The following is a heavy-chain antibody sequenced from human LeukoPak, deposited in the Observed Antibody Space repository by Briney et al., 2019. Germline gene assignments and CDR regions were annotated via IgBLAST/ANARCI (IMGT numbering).Heavy chain of an antibody. Sequence: PSETLSLTCAVYGGSFSGYYWSWIRQPPGKGLEWIGEINHSGSTNYNPSLKSRVTISVDTSKNQFSLKLSSVTAADTAVYYCARGELDSSSWYGPGYYYGMDVWGQGTTVTVSS. D-gene: IGHD6-13*01. V-gene: IGHV4-34*01. CDR3: ARGELDSSSWYGPGYYYGMDV. J-gene: IGHJ6*02. CDR1: GGSFSGYY. CDR2: INHSGST.